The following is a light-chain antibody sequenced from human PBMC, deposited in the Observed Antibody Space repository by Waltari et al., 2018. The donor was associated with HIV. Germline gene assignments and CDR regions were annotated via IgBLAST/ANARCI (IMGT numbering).Light chain of an antibody. CDR1: LRPVHAYNY. V-gene: IGLV2-8*01. Sequence: QSALTPPPSPPSSPSPAPTIPCTATLRPVHAYNYPSWYQQHPGKAPKFIIDEVSKRPSGVPDRFSGSKSGNTASLTVSGLQAEDEADYYCSSYAGSNWVFGGGTKLTVL. CDR2: EVS. CDR3: SSYAGSNWV. J-gene: IGLJ3*02.